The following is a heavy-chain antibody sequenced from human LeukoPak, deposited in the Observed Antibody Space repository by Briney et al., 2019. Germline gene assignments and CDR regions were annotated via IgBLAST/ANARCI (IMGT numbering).Heavy chain of an antibody. CDR1: GFTFSSYS. J-gene: IGHJ4*02. CDR3: AKDQARGSSGWATPVDY. V-gene: IGHV3-23*01. D-gene: IGHD6-19*01. CDR2: LSGSGGST. Sequence: GGSLRLSCAASGFTFSSYSMNWVRQAPGKGLDWVSALSGSGGSTYYADSVKGRFTISRDNSKNTLYLQMNSLRAEDTALYYCAKDQARGSSGWATPVDYWGQGTLVTVSS.